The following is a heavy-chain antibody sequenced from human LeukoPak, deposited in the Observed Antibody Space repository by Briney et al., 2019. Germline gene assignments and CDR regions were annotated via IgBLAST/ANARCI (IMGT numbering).Heavy chain of an antibody. CDR2: ISYDGSDK. D-gene: IGHD3-10*01. Sequence: GGSLRLSCAASGFTFSSYGMHWVRQAPGKGLEWVAVISYDGSDKYYADSVKGRFTISRDNSKNTLYLQMNSLRAEDTAVYYCAKGYYGSGSYGWFDYWGQGTLVTVSS. V-gene: IGHV3-30*18. CDR1: GFTFSSYG. CDR3: AKGYYGSGSYGWFDY. J-gene: IGHJ4*02.